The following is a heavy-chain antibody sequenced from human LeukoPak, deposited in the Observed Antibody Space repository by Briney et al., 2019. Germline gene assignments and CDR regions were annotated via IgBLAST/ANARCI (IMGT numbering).Heavy chain of an antibody. CDR3: ARGAVLLWFGGKNWFDP. CDR2: INHSGST. Sequence: SETLSLTCAVYGGSFSGYYWGWIRQPPGKGLEWIGEINHSGSTNYNPSLKSRVTISVDTSKNQFSLKLSSVTAADTAVYYCARGAVLLWFGGKNWFDPWGQGTLVTVSS. CDR1: GGSFSGYY. J-gene: IGHJ5*02. V-gene: IGHV4-34*01. D-gene: IGHD3-10*01.